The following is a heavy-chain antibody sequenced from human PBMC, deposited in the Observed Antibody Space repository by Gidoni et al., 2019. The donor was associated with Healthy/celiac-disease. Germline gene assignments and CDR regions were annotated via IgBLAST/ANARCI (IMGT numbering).Heavy chain of an antibody. CDR1: GFTFSSYS. D-gene: IGHD4-4*01. V-gene: IGHV3-21*06. CDR2: ISSSSSYI. Sequence: EVQLVESGGGLVKPGGSLRLSCAASGFTFSSYSMNWVRQAPGKGLEWVSSISSSSSYIYYADSVKGRFTISRDNAKNSLYLQMNSLRAEDTAVYYCARLADYSNYGGAFDYWGQGTLVTVSS. J-gene: IGHJ4*02. CDR3: ARLADYSNYGGAFDY.